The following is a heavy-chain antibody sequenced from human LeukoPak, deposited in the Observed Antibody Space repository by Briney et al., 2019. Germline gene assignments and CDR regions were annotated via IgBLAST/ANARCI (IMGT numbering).Heavy chain of an antibody. V-gene: IGHV4-39*01. J-gene: IGHJ3*02. CDR1: GGSISSSTYS. D-gene: IGHD3-10*01. CDR2: IYYSGST. Sequence: SETLSLTCTVSGGSISSSTYSWGWIRQPPGKGLEWIGSIYYSGSTYYNPSLKSRVTISVDTSKNQFSLKLSSVTAADTAVYYCARRLRLLWFGELLYAFDIWGQGTMVTVSS. CDR3: ARRLRLLWFGELLYAFDI.